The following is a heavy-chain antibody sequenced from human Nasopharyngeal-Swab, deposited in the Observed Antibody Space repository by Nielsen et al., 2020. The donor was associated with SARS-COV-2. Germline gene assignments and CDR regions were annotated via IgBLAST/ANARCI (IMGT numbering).Heavy chain of an antibody. J-gene: IGHJ4*02. CDR2: TYYRSKWYN. V-gene: IGHV6-1*01. Sequence: WIRQSPSRGLEWLGRTYYRSKWYNDYAVSVKSRITINPDTSKNQFSLHLNSVTPEDTAAYYCARDLDSSSWYPYYFDYWGQGTLVTV. D-gene: IGHD6-13*01. CDR3: ARDLDSSSWYPYYFDY.